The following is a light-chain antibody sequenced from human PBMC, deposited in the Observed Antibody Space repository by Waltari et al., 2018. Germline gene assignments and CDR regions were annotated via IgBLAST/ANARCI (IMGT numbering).Light chain of an antibody. Sequence: SSELTQDPTVSVAMGQTVRITCQGYSPRNYYASWYQQRPGQAPILVFSGNKNRPSGVPDRFSGSSSGNTAVLTIAGAQAEEEASYYCHSRDASGVGGSFGGGTKLTVL. V-gene: IGLV3-19*01. CDR1: SPRNYY. J-gene: IGLJ2*01. CDR2: GNK. CDR3: HSRDASGVGGS.